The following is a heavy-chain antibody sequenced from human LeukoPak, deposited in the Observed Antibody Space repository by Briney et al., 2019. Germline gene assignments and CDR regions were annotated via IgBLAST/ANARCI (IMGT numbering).Heavy chain of an antibody. Sequence: PGGSLRLTCAASEFTVSSYSMNWVRQAPEKGLEFVSAISYNGESTYYANSVKGRFTISRDISKNTVYLQMGSLRPEDMAVYYCARVDSGSACASWGQGTLVTVSS. CDR3: ARVDSGSACAS. D-gene: IGHD6-19*01. J-gene: IGHJ4*02. CDR1: EFTVSSYS. CDR2: ISYNGEST. V-gene: IGHV3-64*01.